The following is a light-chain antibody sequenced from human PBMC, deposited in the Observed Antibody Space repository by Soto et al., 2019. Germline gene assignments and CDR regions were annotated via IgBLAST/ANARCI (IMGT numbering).Light chain of an antibody. CDR3: QQYGNSSPGT. CDR2: GAS. V-gene: IGKV3-20*01. CDR1: QSVGNSH. J-gene: IGKJ5*01. Sequence: ETVLTQSPGTLYFSPGERATLSCRASQSVGNSHVAWYQQRRGLPPRLLIYGASNRATGIPDRFSGSGSGADFTLTISRLEPEDFAVYFCQQYGNSSPGTFGQGTRL.